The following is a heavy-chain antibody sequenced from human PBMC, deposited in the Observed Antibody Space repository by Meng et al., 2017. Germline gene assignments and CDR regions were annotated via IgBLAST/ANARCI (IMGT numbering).Heavy chain of an antibody. V-gene: IGHV3-30*01. Sequence: GESLKISCAASGFAFSSYAMHWVRQAPGKGLEWVAVISYDGSNKYYADSVKGRFTISRDNSKNTLYLQMNSLRAEDTAVYYCARAWDFGVVNHDAFDIWGQGTMVTVSS. CDR2: ISYDGSNK. D-gene: IGHD3-3*01. J-gene: IGHJ3*02. CDR1: GFAFSSYA. CDR3: ARAWDFGVVNHDAFDI.